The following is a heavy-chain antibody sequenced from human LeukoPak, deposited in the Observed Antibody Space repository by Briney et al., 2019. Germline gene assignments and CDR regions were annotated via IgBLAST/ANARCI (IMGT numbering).Heavy chain of an antibody. CDR3: ASFYYDSSGYYRH. Sequence: SETLSLTCTVSGGSISSYYWSWIRQPPGKGLEWIGYIYYSGSTNYNPSLKSRVTISVDTSKNQFSLKLSSVTAADTAVYYCASFYYDSSGYYRHWGQGTLVTVSS. J-gene: IGHJ4*02. CDR1: GGSISSYY. CDR2: IYYSGST. D-gene: IGHD3-22*01. V-gene: IGHV4-59*01.